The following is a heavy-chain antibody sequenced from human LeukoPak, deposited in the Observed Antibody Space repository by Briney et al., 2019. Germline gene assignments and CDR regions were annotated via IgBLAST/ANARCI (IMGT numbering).Heavy chain of an antibody. CDR1: GGTFSSYT. J-gene: IGHJ4*02. V-gene: IGHV1-69*04. D-gene: IGHD6-19*01. CDR2: IIPILGIA. Sequence: ASVKVSCKASGGTFSSYTISWVRRAPGQGLEWMGRIIPILGIANYAQKFQGRVTITADKSTSTAYMELSSLRSDDTAVYYCARDFPGIAMAGTFDYWGQGTLVTVSS. CDR3: ARDFPGIAMAGTFDY.